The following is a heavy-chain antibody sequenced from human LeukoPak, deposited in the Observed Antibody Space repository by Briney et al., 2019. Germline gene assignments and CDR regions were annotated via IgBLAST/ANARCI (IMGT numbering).Heavy chain of an antibody. CDR1: GGSISSSSYY. CDR3: ARGKESPYNWFDP. V-gene: IGHV4-39*01. CDR2: IYYSGST. D-gene: IGHD1-26*01. Sequence: SETLSLTCTVSGGSISSSSYYWGWIRQPPGKGLEWIGSIYYSGSTYYNPSLKSRVTISVDTSKNQFSLRLSSVTAADTAVYYCARGKESPYNWFDPWGQGTLVTVSS. J-gene: IGHJ5*02.